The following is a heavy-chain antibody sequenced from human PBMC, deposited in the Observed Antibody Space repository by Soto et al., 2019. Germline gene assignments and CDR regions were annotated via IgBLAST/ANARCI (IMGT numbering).Heavy chain of an antibody. V-gene: IGHV3-23*01. CDR3: AKGSSWDNYFYYGLDV. Sequence: EVHLLESGGGLVQPGGSLRLSCAASGFTFTSYAMSWVRQAAGKGLEWVSTLSGSGDSTYYADSVKGRFIISRDNLKNTLHLQMNSVRADDTAVYYCAKGSSWDNYFYYGLDVWGQGTTVTVSS. D-gene: IGHD6-13*01. CDR1: GFTFTSYA. J-gene: IGHJ6*02. CDR2: LSGSGDST.